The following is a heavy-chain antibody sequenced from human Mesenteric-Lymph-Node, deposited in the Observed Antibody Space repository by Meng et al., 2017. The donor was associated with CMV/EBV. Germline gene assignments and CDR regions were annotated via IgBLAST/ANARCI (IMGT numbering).Heavy chain of an antibody. CDR1: GFTFSSYS. Sequence: GGSLRLSCAASGFTFSSYSMNWVRQAPGKGLEWVSYISSSGSTIYYADSVKGRFTISRDNAKNSLYLQMNSLRAEDTAVYYCARGKAEKVYYYGMDVWGQGTTVTVSS. J-gene: IGHJ6*02. CDR2: ISSSGSTI. CDR3: ARGKAEKVYYYGMDV. V-gene: IGHV3-48*04.